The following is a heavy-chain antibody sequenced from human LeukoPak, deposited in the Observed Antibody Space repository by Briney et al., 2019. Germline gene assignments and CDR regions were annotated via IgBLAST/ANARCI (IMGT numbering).Heavy chain of an antibody. CDR3: VRGCGRSSCPYYLDS. V-gene: IGHV3-48*04. D-gene: IGHD2-21*01. J-gene: IGHJ4*02. Sequence: GGSLRLSCAASGFTFSSYAMHWVRQAPGKGLEWVSYISSSSSTIYYADSVKGRFTISRDNAKNSLYLQMNSLRAEDTAVYYCVRGCGRSSCPYYLDSWGQGALVTVSS. CDR1: GFTFSSYA. CDR2: ISSSSSTI.